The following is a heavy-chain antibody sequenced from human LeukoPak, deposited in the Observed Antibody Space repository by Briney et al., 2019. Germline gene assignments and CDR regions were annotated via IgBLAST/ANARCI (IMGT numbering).Heavy chain of an antibody. D-gene: IGHD6-19*01. J-gene: IGHJ4*02. V-gene: IGHV4-34*01. CDR2: INHSGST. CDR1: GGSFSGYY. CDR3: ARRSGIAVAGAFDY. Sequence: PSETLSLTCGVDGGSFSGYYWNWIRQPPGKGLEWIGEINHSGSTNYNPSLKRRVTISVDTSQNQFSVRLSSVTAEDTAVYYCARRSGIAVAGAFDYWGQGTLVTVSS.